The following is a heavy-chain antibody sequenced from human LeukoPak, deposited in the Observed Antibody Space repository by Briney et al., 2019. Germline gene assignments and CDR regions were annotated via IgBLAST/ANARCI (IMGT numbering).Heavy chain of an antibody. CDR3: ARDPAWYYFDY. CDR2: IYYSGST. J-gene: IGHJ4*02. V-gene: IGHV4-39*07. D-gene: IGHD2-15*01. CDR1: GGSISSSSYY. Sequence: SETLSLTCTVSGGSISSSSYYWGWIRQPPGKGLEWIGSIYYSGSTYYNPSLKSRVTISVDTSKNQFSLKLSSVTAADTAVYYCARDPAWYYFDYWGQGTLVTVSS.